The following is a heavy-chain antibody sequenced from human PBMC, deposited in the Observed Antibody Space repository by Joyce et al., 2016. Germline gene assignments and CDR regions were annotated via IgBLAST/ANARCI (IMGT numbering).Heavy chain of an antibody. V-gene: IGHV3-53*01. CDR2: IYSGGSGGST. CDR3: ARSLAYDYGDYIFNY. J-gene: IGHJ4*02. CDR1: GFTVSSNY. Sequence: EVQLVESGGGLIQPGGSLRLSCAASGFTVSSNYMSWVRQAPGKGLEWVSIIYSGGSGGSTYYADSVKCRFTISRDNSKNTLYLQMNSLGAEDTAVYYCARSLAYDYGDYIFNYWGQGTLVTVSS. D-gene: IGHD4-17*01.